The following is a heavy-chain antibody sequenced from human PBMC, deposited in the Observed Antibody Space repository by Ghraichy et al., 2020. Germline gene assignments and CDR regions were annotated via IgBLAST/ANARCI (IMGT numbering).Heavy chain of an antibody. CDR3: ARGCEYGSSSSGAPGDCMDV. V-gene: IGHV4-34*01. J-gene: IGHJ6*02. D-gene: IGHD6-6*01. CDR1: GGSFSGYH. CDR2: INHISTT. Sequence: SETSLTCAVYGGSFSGYHWSWSRQPPGKGLEWIGEINHISTTSYNPSLKSRVTISVDTSKNQFSLKLNSVTAADTAVYYCARGCEYGSSSSGAPGDCMDVWGPGTTVTVSS.